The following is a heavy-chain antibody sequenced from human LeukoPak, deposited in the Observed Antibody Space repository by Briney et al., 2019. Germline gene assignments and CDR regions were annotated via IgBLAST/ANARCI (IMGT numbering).Heavy chain of an antibody. Sequence: SETLFLTCTVSGVSVSSGSYYWSWIRQPPGKGLEWIGYIYYSGSTNYNPSLKSRVTISVDTSKNQFSLKLSSVTAADTAVYYCARVGSVATPARYFDYWGQGTLVTVSS. CDR1: GVSVSSGSYY. D-gene: IGHD5-12*01. CDR3: ARVGSVATPARYFDY. J-gene: IGHJ4*02. V-gene: IGHV4-61*01. CDR2: IYYSGST.